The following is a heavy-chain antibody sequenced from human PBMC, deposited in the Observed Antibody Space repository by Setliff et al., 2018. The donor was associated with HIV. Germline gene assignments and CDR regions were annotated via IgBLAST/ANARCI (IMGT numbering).Heavy chain of an antibody. Sequence: GESLKISCKASGYSFTNSWVGWVRQMPDNGLEWMGLIWPDDSDTIYSPSFQGQVTISADKSISTAYLQWSSLKASDTAMYYCARQGVAGGPNYYYYYYMDVWGKGTTVTVSS. D-gene: IGHD6-19*01. V-gene: IGHV5-51*01. CDR1: GYSFTNSW. J-gene: IGHJ6*03. CDR3: ARQGVAGGPNYYYYYYMDV. CDR2: IWPDDSDT.